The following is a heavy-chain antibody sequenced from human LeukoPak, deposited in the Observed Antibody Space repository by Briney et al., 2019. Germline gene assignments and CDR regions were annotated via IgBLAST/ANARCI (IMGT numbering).Heavy chain of an antibody. CDR3: ARDAPYSSGWYFPSNYYYYYGMDV. V-gene: IGHV1-18*01. CDR2: ISAYNGNT. CDR1: GYTFTSYG. D-gene: IGHD6-19*01. J-gene: IGHJ6*02. Sequence: GASVKVSCKASGYTFTSYGISWVRQAPGQGLEGMGWISAYNGNTNYAQKLQGRVTMTTDTSTSTAYMELRSLRSDDTAVYYCARDAPYSSGWYFPSNYYYYYGMDVWGQGTTVTVSS.